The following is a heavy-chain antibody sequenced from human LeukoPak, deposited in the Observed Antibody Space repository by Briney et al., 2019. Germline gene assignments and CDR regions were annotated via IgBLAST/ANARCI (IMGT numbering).Heavy chain of an antibody. D-gene: IGHD3-16*01. CDR2: LYSDGNT. CDR3: ARGVEPLAANTLAY. CDR1: GFTVITND. V-gene: IGHV3-53*01. J-gene: IGHJ4*02. Sequence: PGGSLRLSCAAPGFTVITNDMTWGRPAPRKGLEWVSVLYSDGNTKYADSVQGRFTISRDNYKNTLYLEMNSLSPDDTAVYYYARGVEPLAANTLAYWGQGTLVTVSS.